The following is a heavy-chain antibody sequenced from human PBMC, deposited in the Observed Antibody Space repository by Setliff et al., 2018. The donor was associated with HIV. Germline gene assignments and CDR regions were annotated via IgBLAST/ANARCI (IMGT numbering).Heavy chain of an antibody. V-gene: IGHV1-18*01. J-gene: IGHJ3*02. Sequence: ASVKVSCKASGYTFTSYGISWVRQAPGQGLEWMGWISAYSGNTNYAQKLQGRVHQRRTTDTSTSTAYMELRSLRSDDTAVYYCARVAWYYSFWSGLGDAFDIWGQGTMVTVSS. D-gene: IGHD3-3*01. CDR3: ARVAWYYSFWSGLGDAFDI. CDR2: ISAYSGNT. CDR1: GYTFTSYG.